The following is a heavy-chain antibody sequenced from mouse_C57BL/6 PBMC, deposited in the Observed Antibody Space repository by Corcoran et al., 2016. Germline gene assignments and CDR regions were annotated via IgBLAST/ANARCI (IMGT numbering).Heavy chain of an antibody. CDR2: INPNYGTT. Sequence: EFQLQQSGPELVKPGASVKISCKASGYSFTDYNMNWVKQSNGKSLEWIGVINPNYGTTSYNQKFKGKATLTVDKSSSTAYMELRSLTSEDSAVYYCARGGYGSSSDWYFDVWGTGTSVTVSS. CDR1: GYSFTDYN. D-gene: IGHD1-1*01. CDR3: ARGGYGSSSDWYFDV. V-gene: IGHV1-39*01. J-gene: IGHJ1*03.